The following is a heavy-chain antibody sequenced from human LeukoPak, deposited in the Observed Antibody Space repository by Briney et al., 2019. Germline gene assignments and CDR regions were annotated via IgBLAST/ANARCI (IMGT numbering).Heavy chain of an antibody. D-gene: IGHD3-3*01. J-gene: IGHJ3*02. Sequence: ASVKVSRTASGYTFTSYYMHWVRQAPGQGLEWMGIINPSGGSTSYAQKFQGRVTMTRDTSTSTVYMELSSLRSEDTAVYYCARSSANDFWSGYTKSVDAFDIWGQGTMVTVSS. CDR1: GYTFTSYY. CDR3: ARSSANDFWSGYTKSVDAFDI. V-gene: IGHV1-46*01. CDR2: INPSGGST.